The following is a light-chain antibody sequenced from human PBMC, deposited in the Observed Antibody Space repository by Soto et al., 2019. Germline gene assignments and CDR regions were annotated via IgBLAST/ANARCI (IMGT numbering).Light chain of an antibody. CDR3: SSYTNTAALAV. CDR1: NSDIGRYNY. J-gene: IGLJ2*01. V-gene: IGLV2-14*01. CDR2: EVS. Sequence: QSALTQPASVSGSPGQSITISFAGTNSDIGRYNYVSWYQQHPGEAPKLLIYEVSNRPSGISHRFSGSKSGNTASLPISGLQAEDEGDYYCSSYTNTAALAVFGEGTKLTVL.